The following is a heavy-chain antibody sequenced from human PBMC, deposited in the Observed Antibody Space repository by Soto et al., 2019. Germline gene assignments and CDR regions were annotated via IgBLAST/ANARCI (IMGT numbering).Heavy chain of an antibody. D-gene: IGHD3-16*01. CDR1: GYIFVNYG. J-gene: IGHJ6*02. V-gene: IGHV1-18*01. Sequence: QVQLVQSGDEVKKPGASVKVSCKASGYIFVNYGIAWERQAPRQGLQWMGWISPYTGNTHAASKVQGRLTMSTDTTTSTAYMDLGSLTSDDTAVYYCVMVDNYVTPTPQDVWGQGTTVTVSS. CDR2: ISPYTGNT. CDR3: VMVDNYVTPTPQDV.